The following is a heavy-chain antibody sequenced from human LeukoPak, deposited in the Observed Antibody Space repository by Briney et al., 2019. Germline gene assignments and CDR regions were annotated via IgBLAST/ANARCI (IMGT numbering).Heavy chain of an antibody. CDR3: AKEGEFPFDY. Sequence: GGSLRLSCAASGFTFSSYGMHWVRQAPGKGLEWVAVISYDGSNKYYADSVKGRFTISRDNSKNTLYLRMNSLRAEDTAVYYCAKEGEFPFDYWGQGTLVTVSS. V-gene: IGHV3-30*18. D-gene: IGHD3-16*01. CDR1: GFTFSSYG. J-gene: IGHJ4*02. CDR2: ISYDGSNK.